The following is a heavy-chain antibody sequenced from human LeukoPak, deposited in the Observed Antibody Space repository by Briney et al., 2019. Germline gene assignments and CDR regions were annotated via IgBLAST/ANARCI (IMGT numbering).Heavy chain of an antibody. CDR1: GYTFTSYY. Sequence: SVNVSCTASGYTFTSYYMHWVRQAPGQGLEWMGGIIPIFGTANYAQKFQGRVTITADESTSTAYMELSSLRSEDTAVYYCARGDYGRTLDYWGQGTLVTVSS. V-gene: IGHV1-69*13. CDR3: ARGDYGRTLDY. CDR2: IIPIFGTA. D-gene: IGHD4-17*01. J-gene: IGHJ4*02.